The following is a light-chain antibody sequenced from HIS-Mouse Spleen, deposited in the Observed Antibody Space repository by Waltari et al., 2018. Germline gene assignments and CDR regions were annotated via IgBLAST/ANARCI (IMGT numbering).Light chain of an antibody. CDR2: EGS. J-gene: IGLJ3*02. V-gene: IGLV2-23*01. CDR3: CSYAGSSTWV. Sequence: QSALTQPASVSGSPGQSITISCPGTSSDVGRYNLVSWYQQHPGQAPKRMIYEGSKRPSGVSNRFSGSKSGNTASLTISGLQAEDEADYYCCSYAGSSTWVFGGGTKLTVL. CDR1: SSDVGRYNL.